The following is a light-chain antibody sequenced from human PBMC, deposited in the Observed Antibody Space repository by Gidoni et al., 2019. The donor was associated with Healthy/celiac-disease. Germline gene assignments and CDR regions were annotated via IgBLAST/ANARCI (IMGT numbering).Light chain of an antibody. CDR1: QSVSSSY. J-gene: IGKJ4*01. CDR3: QQYGSSPPLT. Sequence: EIVLTQSPGTLSLSPGDRATLSCRASQSVSSSYLAWYQQKPCQAPRRLIYGASSRATGIPDRFSGSGSGTDFTLTISRLEPEDFAVYYCQQYGSSPPLTFXGXTKVXIK. CDR2: GAS. V-gene: IGKV3-20*01.